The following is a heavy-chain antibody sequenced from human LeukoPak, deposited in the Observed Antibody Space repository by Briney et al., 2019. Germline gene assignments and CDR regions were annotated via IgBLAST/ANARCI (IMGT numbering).Heavy chain of an antibody. D-gene: IGHD5-12*01. J-gene: IGHJ4*02. V-gene: IGHV4-59*08. CDR3: ASASRRDGYNLFDY. CDR2: IYYSGST. CDR1: GGSISFYY. Sequence: KTSETLSLTCTVSGGSISFYYWSWIRQTPGKGLEWIGYIYYSGSTNYNPSLKSRVTISVDTSKNQFSLKLSSVTAADTAVYYCASASRRDGYNLFDYWGQGTLVTVSS.